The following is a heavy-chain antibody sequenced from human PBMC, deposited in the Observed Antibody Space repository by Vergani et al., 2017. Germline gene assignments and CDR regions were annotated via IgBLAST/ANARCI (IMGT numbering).Heavy chain of an antibody. CDR1: GGSFSGYY. V-gene: IGHV4-34*01. Sequence: QVQLQQWGAGLLKPSETLSLTCAVYGGSFSGYYWSWIRQPPGKGLEWIGEINHSGSTNYNPSLKSRVNISVDTSKKQFSLKLSSVTAADTAVYYCARGYCSSTSCYRHYYYYMDVWGKGTTVTVSS. J-gene: IGHJ6*03. CDR2: INHSGST. CDR3: ARGYCSSTSCYRHYYYYMDV. D-gene: IGHD2-2*01.